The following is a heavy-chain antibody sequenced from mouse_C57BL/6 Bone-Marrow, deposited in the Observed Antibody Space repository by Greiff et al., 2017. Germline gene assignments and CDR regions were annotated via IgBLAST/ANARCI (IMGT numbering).Heavy chain of an antibody. J-gene: IGHJ1*03. CDR1: GYTFTSYW. CDR3: ARWGYGNPWYFDV. Sequence: VQLQQSGAELVKPGASVKLSCKASGYTFTSYWMQWVKQRPGQGLEWIGEIDPSDSYTTYNQKFKGKATLTVDTSYSTAYMQIISLTSEESAVYYCARWGYGNPWYFDVWGTGTTVTVSS. CDR2: IDPSDSYT. V-gene: IGHV1-50*01. D-gene: IGHD1-1*01.